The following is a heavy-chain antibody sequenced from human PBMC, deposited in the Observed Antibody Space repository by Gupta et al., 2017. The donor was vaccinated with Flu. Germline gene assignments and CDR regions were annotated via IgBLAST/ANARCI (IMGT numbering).Heavy chain of an antibody. Sequence: QVQLVQSGAEVKTPGASVTVSCKASGYTFPNYYLHWVRQAPGQGLEWMGCINPNSGGTNYAQKLQGRVTMTRDTSISTAYMEVSRLRSDDTAVYFCAREPFDDYWSGYYSPSDYGMDVWGQGTTVTVSS. D-gene: IGHD3-3*01. CDR1: GYTFPNYY. CDR2: INPNSGGT. V-gene: IGHV1-2*02. J-gene: IGHJ6*02. CDR3: AREPFDDYWSGYYSPSDYGMDV.